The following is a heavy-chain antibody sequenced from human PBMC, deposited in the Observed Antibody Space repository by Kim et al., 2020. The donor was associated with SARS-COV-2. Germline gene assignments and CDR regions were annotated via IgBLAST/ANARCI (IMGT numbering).Heavy chain of an antibody. V-gene: IGHV3-48*01. Sequence: GGSLRLSCAASGFTFSTCNMNWVRQAPGKGLEWVSYISGSSSIIYYADSVKGRFTISRDNAKNSLYLQMSSLRAEDTAVYYCVKDTMTTSLDYWGQGTLV. CDR2: ISGSSSII. CDR3: VKDTMTTSLDY. D-gene: IGHD4-17*01. CDR1: GFTFSTCN. J-gene: IGHJ4*02.